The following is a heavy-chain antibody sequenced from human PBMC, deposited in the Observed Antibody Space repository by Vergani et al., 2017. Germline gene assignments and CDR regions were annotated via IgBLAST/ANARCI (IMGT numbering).Heavy chain of an antibody. CDR2: IYYSGST. CDR3: ARGKRYYYGSGRPYNWFDP. CDR1: NDSVSNTFYY. D-gene: IGHD3-10*01. Sequence: QVQLQESGPGLVKPSETLSLTCTVSNDSVSNTFYYWGWIRQTPGKGLEWIGSIYYSGSTYYNPSLESRVTMSVDTSKNQFSLKLSSVTAADTAVYYCARGKRYYYGSGRPYNWFDPWGQGTLVTVSS. J-gene: IGHJ5*02. V-gene: IGHV4-39*07.